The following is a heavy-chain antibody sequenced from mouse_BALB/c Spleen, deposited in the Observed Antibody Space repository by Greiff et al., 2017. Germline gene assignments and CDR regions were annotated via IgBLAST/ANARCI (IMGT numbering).Heavy chain of an antibody. D-gene: IGHD2-13*01. V-gene: IGHV5-9-4*01. CDR3: ARGDSDY. CDR2: ISSGGSYT. Sequence: EVQLVESGGGLVKPGGSLKLSCAASGFTFSSYAMSWVRQSPEKRLEWVAEISSGGSYTYYPDTVTGRFTISRDNAKNTLYLEMSSLRSEDTAMYYCARGDSDYWGQGTTLTVSS. J-gene: IGHJ2*01. CDR1: GFTFSSYA.